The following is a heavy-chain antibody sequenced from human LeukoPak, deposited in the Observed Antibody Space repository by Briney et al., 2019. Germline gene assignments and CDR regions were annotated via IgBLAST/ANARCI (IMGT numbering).Heavy chain of an antibody. CDR3: AREGYYGSGSPPSLYFDY. D-gene: IGHD3-10*01. CDR2: TSSDLNVK. J-gene: IGHJ4*02. Sequence: GGSLGLSCAASGFTFRNCVIHWVRQAPGKGLEWVAVTSSDLNVKLYADSVKGRFTISRDNSRSTLYLQMNSLRPEDTAIYYCAREGYYGSGSPPSLYFDYWGQGTLVTVSS. CDR1: GFTFRNCV. V-gene: IGHV3-30-3*01.